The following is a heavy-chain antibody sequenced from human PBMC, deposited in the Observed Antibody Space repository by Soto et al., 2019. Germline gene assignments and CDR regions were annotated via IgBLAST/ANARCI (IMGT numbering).Heavy chain of an antibody. CDR3: ARGQWLVPFAFDI. D-gene: IGHD6-19*01. CDR1: GFTFSSYS. CDR2: IDISSITI. V-gene: IGHV3-48*02. Sequence: EVQLVESGGGLVQPGGSLRLSCAASGFTFSSYSMNWVRQAPGKGLEWVSYIDISSITIYYADSVKGRVTISRANAKNSLYLQMNRLRDEATAVYYCARGQWLVPFAFDIWGQGTMVTVSS. J-gene: IGHJ3*02.